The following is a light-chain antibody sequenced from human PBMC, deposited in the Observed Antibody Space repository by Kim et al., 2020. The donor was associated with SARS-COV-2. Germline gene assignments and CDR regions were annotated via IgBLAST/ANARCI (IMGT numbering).Light chain of an antibody. CDR1: QTVSSN. CDR2: GAS. J-gene: IGKJ2*01. V-gene: IGKV3-15*01. CDR3: QQYNNWPMYT. Sequence: VSPGERATLSCRASQTVSSNLAWYQQKPGQAPRLLIYGASTRATGIPARFSGSGSGTEFTLTISSLQSEDFAVYYCQQYNNWPMYTFGQGTKLEI.